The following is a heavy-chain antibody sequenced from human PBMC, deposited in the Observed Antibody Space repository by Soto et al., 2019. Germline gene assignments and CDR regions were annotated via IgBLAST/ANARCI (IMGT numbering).Heavy chain of an antibody. CDR3: VRGGKTAGAFDI. V-gene: IGHV3-33*01. Sequence: QVQLVESGGVVVQPGRSLRLSCAASGFTFSNYGMHWVRQAPGKGLEWVAVIWDDGNQKYYVDSVKGRFTISRDNSENTMFLQMNSLTAEDTAVYYCVRGGKTAGAFDIWGQGTMVTVSS. CDR1: GFTFSNYG. CDR2: IWDDGNQK. J-gene: IGHJ3*02. D-gene: IGHD3-16*01.